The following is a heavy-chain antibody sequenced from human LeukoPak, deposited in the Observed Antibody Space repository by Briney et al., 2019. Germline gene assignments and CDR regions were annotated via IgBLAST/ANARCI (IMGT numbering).Heavy chain of an antibody. Sequence: SETLSLTCTVAGGSISAYYWSWIRQPPGKGLEWIGYINYSGNTNYNPSLKSRVTISVDTSKNQFSLKLSSVTAADTAVYYCASFSWGSGSYNQEAIWSWFDPWGQGTLVIVSS. CDR1: GGSISAYY. CDR2: INYSGNT. V-gene: IGHV4-59*08. D-gene: IGHD3-10*01. J-gene: IGHJ5*02. CDR3: ASFSWGSGSYNQEAIWSWFDP.